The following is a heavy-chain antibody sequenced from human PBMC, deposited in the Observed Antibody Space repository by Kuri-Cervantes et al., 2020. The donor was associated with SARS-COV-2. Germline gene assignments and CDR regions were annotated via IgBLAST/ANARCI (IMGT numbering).Heavy chain of an antibody. CDR2: IYYSGST. CDR1: GYSISSGYY. CDR3: AKDLESQQLVRGLVDYYYYMDV. Sequence: SETLSLTCAVSGYSISSGYYWGWIRQPTGKGPEWIGSIYYSGSTYYNPSLKSRVTISVDTSKNQFSLKLSSVTAADTAVYYCAKDLESQQLVRGLVDYYYYMDVWGKGTTVTVSS. D-gene: IGHD6-13*01. J-gene: IGHJ6*03. V-gene: IGHV4-38-2*02.